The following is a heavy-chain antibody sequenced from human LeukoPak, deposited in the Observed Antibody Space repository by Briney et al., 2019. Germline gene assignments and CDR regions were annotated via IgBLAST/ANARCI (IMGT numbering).Heavy chain of an antibody. V-gene: IGHV4-34*01. CDR2: INHSGST. D-gene: IGHD2-21*01. CDR3: VRVTRRGVKILGFDP. Sequence: SETLSLTCAVYGGSFSGYYWSWIRQPPGKGLEWIGEINHSGSTNYNPSLKSRVTISVDTSKNQFSLKLSSVTAADTAVYFCVRVTRRGVKILGFDPWGQGTLVTVSS. J-gene: IGHJ5*02. CDR1: GGSFSGYY.